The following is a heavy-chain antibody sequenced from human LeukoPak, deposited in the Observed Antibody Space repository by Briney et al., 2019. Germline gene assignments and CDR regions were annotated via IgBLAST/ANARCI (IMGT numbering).Heavy chain of an antibody. CDR2: INHSGST. V-gene: IGHV4-34*01. CDR3: ARAVFYYDSSGYYNPTYNWFDP. CDR1: GGSFSGYY. D-gene: IGHD3-22*01. J-gene: IGHJ5*02. Sequence: SETLSLTCAVYGGSFSGYYWSWIRQPPGKGLGWIGEINHSGSTNYNPSLKSRVTISVDTSKNQFSLKLSSVTAADTAVYYCARAVFYYDSSGYYNPTYNWFDPWGQGTLVTVSS.